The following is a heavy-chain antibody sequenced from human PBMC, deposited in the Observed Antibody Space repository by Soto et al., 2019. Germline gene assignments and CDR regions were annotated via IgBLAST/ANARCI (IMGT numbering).Heavy chain of an antibody. Sequence: SETLSLTCAVYGGSFSGYYWTWIRQPPGTGLEWIGEINHSGSTNYNPSLKSRVTISVDTSKNQFSLKLTSVTAADTAVYYCARSGYSYGLSFDPWGQGTLVTVSS. J-gene: IGHJ5*02. D-gene: IGHD5-18*01. CDR1: GGSFSGYY. CDR3: ARSGYSYGLSFDP. V-gene: IGHV4-34*01. CDR2: INHSGST.